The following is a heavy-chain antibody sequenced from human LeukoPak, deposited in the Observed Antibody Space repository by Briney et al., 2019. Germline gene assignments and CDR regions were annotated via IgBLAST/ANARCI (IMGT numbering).Heavy chain of an antibody. D-gene: IGHD7-27*01. Sequence: KPSETPSLTCTISGGSVSDYYWSWIRQSPGKGLEWIGYIYHTGSTSYSPSLKSRVTISADTSQNQFSLKLSSVTAADTAVYYCASRKLGNDYWGQGTLVTVSS. CDR2: IYHTGST. CDR3: ASRKLGNDY. CDR1: GGSVSDYY. V-gene: IGHV4-59*02. J-gene: IGHJ4*02.